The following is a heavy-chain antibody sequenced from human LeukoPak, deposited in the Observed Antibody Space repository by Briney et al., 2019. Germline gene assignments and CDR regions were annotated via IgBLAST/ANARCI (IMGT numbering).Heavy chain of an antibody. D-gene: IGHD5-12*01. CDR2: KYYSGST. Sequence: SETLSLTCTVSGGPISSYYWSWIRQPPGKGLEWIGNKYYSGSTNYNSSLKSRVTISVDMSKNQISLKLSLVTAADTAVYYCARMLRGYYFGMDVWGHGTTVTVSS. V-gene: IGHV4-59*01. J-gene: IGHJ6*02. CDR3: ARMLRGYYFGMDV. CDR1: GGPISSYY.